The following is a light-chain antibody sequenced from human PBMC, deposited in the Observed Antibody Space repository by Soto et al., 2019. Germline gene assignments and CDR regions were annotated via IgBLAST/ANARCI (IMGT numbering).Light chain of an antibody. CDR2: RNN. V-gene: IGLV1-47*01. CDR1: SSNIGSNY. Sequence: QSVLTQPPSASGTPGKRVTISCSGSSSNIGSNYVYWYQQLPGTAPKLLIYRNNQRPSGVPDRFSGSKSGTSASLAISGLRSEDEADYYCAAWDDSLSVYVFGTGTKLTVL. J-gene: IGLJ1*01. CDR3: AAWDDSLSVYV.